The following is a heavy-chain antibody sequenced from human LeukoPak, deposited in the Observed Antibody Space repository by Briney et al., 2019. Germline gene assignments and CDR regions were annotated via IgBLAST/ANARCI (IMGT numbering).Heavy chain of an antibody. Sequence: GASLQISCEGSGYRFTSYWIGWVRQLPGKGLEWMGIIYPGDSDTRYSPSFQGQVTISADKPISTAYLQWSSLKASDTAMYYCARPKGGSGSLKDAFDIWGQGTMVTVSS. CDR1: GYRFTSYW. D-gene: IGHD3-10*01. CDR3: ARPKGGSGSLKDAFDI. J-gene: IGHJ3*02. CDR2: IYPGDSDT. V-gene: IGHV5-51*01.